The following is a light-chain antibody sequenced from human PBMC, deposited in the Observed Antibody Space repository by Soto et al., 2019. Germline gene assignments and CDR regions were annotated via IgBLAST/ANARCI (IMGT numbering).Light chain of an antibody. V-gene: IGKV3-11*01. CDR1: QRGSGY. Sequence: EIVLTQSPATLSLSPGNRATLSCRARQRGSGYLAWYQQKPGQAPRLLIYDASNRATGIPARFSGSGSGTDFTLTITSLEPEDFAVYYCQQRSNWRSTFGGGTKVEI. CDR2: DAS. CDR3: QQRSNWRST. J-gene: IGKJ4*01.